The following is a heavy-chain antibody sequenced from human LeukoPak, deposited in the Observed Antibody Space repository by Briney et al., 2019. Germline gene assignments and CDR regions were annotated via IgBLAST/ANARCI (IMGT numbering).Heavy chain of an antibody. CDR2: ISSSSSTI. CDR1: GFTFSSYS. D-gene: IGHD3-3*01. J-gene: IGHJ4*02. V-gene: IGHV3-48*01. Sequence: PGGSLRLSCAASGFTFSSYSMNWVRQAPGKGLEWVSYISSSSSTIYYADSVKGRFTISRDNAKNSLYLQMNSLRAEDTAVYYCATEDLEWLLSPYDYWAREPWSPSPQ. CDR3: ATEDLEWLLSPYDY.